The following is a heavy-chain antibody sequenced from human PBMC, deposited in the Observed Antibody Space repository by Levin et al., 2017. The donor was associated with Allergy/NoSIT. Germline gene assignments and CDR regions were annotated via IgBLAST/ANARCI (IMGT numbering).Heavy chain of an antibody. J-gene: IGHJ4*02. Sequence: ASVKVSCTASGGTFSSYPISWVRQAPGQGLEWMGGIIPIFGTRNYAQEFQGRVTVTADESTSTAYMELTSLRSEDTAVYYCATATYHYESSGYYSYFDYWGQGTLVTVSS. V-gene: IGHV1-69*13. CDR2: IIPIFGTR. D-gene: IGHD3-22*01. CDR1: GGTFSSYP. CDR3: ATATYHYESSGYYSYFDY.